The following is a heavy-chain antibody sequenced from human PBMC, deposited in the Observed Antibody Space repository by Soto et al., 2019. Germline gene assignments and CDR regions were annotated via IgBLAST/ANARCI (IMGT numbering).Heavy chain of an antibody. Sequence: QVLLQESGPGLVKTSETLALTCTVSGASIDAYYWTWIRQPPGQGLEWIGYIYYSGSTDYNPYLRSRVTLSIDAPRNHVPLQLSSVPAADTAVYYCARQLVTGYNDHWGKGALVTVSS. CDR2: IYYSGST. J-gene: IGHJ5*02. V-gene: IGHV4-59*01. D-gene: IGHD2-2*02. CDR1: GASIDAYY. CDR3: ARQLVTGYNDH.